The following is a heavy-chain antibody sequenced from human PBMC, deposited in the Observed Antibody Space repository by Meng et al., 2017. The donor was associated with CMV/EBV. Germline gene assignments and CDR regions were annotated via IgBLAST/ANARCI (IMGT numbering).Heavy chain of an antibody. J-gene: IGHJ4*02. CDR3: HMMIVQDY. D-gene: IGHD3-22*01. CDR1: GFTLSSYW. Sequence: GGSLRLSCAASGFTLSSYWMSWVRQAPGKGLEWVANINQGGSEKYYVDSVKGRFTMSRDNAKNSLYLQMSSLTAEDTAVYYCHMMIVQDYWGQGTLVTVSS. CDR2: INQGGSEK. V-gene: IGHV3-7*01.